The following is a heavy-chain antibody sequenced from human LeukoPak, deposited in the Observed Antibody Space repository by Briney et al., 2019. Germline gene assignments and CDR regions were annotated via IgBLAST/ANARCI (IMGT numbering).Heavy chain of an antibody. CDR2: IYHSGST. Sequence: KPSETLSLTCAVSSGSISSSNWWSWVRQPPGKGLEWIGEIYHSGSTNYNPSLKSRVTISVDKSKNQFSLKLSSVTAADTAVYYCARQINGGGGPLAFDIWGQGTMVTVSS. CDR1: SGSISSSNW. J-gene: IGHJ3*02. CDR3: ARQINGGGGPLAFDI. V-gene: IGHV4-4*02. D-gene: IGHD2-15*01.